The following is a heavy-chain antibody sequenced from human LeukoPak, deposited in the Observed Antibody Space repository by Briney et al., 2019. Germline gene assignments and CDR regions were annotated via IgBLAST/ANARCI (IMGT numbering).Heavy chain of an antibody. CDR1: GYTFTSYY. V-gene: IGHV1-46*01. Sequence: ASVKVSCKASGYTFTSYYMHWVRQAPGQGLEWMGIINPSGGSTSYAQKFQGRVTMTRDTSTSAVYMELSSLRSEDTAVYYCARDSRTVVPAATPPPSHFYYYYGMDVWGQGTTVTVSS. CDR2: INPSGGST. D-gene: IGHD2-2*01. J-gene: IGHJ6*02. CDR3: ARDSRTVVPAATPPPSHFYYYYGMDV.